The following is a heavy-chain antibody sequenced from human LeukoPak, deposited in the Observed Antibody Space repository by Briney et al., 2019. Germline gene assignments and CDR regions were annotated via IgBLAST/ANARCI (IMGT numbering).Heavy chain of an antibody. V-gene: IGHV1-18*01. CDR3: ARASPVVPAAKANY. CDR1: GYAFTSYG. CDR2: ISAYNGNT. J-gene: IGHJ4*02. Sequence: ASVKVSCKASGYAFTSYGISWVRQAPGQGLEWMGWISAYNGNTNYAQKLQGRVTMTTDTSTSTAYMELRSLRSDDTAVYYCARASPVVPAAKANYWGQGTLVTVSS. D-gene: IGHD2-2*01.